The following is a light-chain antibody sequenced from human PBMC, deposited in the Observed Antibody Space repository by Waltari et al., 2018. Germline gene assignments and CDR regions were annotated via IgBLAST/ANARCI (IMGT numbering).Light chain of an antibody. V-gene: IGLV2-14*03. CDR3: SSQTLDGLIL. Sequence: QSALTQPASVSGSPGQSITIPCSGIGSPVCASDYVSWHQHHPGKAPQVIIYDVTNRPAGVSDRFSASKSANTASLTISRLQPEDEADYYCSSQTLDGLILFGGGTRLTVL. CDR2: DVT. CDR1: GSPVCASDY. J-gene: IGLJ2*01.